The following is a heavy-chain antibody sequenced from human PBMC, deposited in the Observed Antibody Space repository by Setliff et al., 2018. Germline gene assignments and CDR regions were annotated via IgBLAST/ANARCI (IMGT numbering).Heavy chain of an antibody. Sequence: SETLSLTCSVSGDSMSFSYWSWIRQPPGKGLEWIGYIYYSGSTDSHPSLKSRVSISIDTSKNQFSLNVRSVTAADTAIYHCAKGRGEMDSWGQGILVTVS. V-gene: IGHV4-59*01. D-gene: IGHD3-10*01. CDR2: IYYSGST. J-gene: IGHJ4*02. CDR1: GDSMSFSY. CDR3: AKGRGEMDS.